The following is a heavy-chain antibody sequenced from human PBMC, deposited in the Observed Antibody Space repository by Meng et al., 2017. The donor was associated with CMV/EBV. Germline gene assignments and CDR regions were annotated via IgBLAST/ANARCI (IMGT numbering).Heavy chain of an antibody. CDR2: IYYSGST. V-gene: IGHV4-30-4*08. CDR3: AREGSSSSYWYFDL. Sequence: QRKESAAGLVKPSQTLALSAAVSGASCSTGDYYWSWIRQPAGKGLEWIGYIYYSGSTYYNPSLKSRVTISVDTSKNQFSLKLSSVTAADTAVYYCAREGSSSSYWYFDLWGRGTLVTVSS. CDR1: GASCSTGDYY. J-gene: IGHJ2*01. D-gene: IGHD6-13*01.